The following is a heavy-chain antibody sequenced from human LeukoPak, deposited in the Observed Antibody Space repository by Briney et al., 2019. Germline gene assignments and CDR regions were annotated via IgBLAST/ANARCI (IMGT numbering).Heavy chain of an antibody. CDR3: ARGGGVAYYYGSGSYSGYYYYYMDV. D-gene: IGHD3-10*01. Sequence: ASVTVSCKASGYTFTSYYMHWVRQAPGQGLEWMGIINPSGGSTSYAQKFQGRVTMTRDMSTSTVYMELSSLRSEDTAVYYCARGGGVAYYYGSGSYSGYYYYYMDVWGKGTTVTISS. J-gene: IGHJ6*03. CDR2: INPSGGST. V-gene: IGHV1-46*01. CDR1: GYTFTSYY.